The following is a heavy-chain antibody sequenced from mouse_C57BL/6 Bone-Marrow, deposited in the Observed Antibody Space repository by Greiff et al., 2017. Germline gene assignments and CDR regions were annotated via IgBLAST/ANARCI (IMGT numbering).Heavy chain of an antibody. CDR1: GYTFTSYW. D-gene: IGHD2-12*01. Sequence: VQLQQPGAELVMPGASVKLSCKASGYTFTSYWMHWVKQRPGQGLEWIGEIDPSDSYTNYNQKFKGKSTLTVDKSSSTAYMQLSSLTSEYSAVYYCARATTDYWGQGTTLTVSS. CDR2: IDPSDSYT. V-gene: IGHV1-69*01. J-gene: IGHJ2*01. CDR3: ARATTDY.